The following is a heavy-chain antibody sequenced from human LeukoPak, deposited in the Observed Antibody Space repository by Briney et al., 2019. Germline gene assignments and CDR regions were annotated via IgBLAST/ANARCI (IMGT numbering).Heavy chain of an antibody. Sequence: SETLSRTCTVSGASIRTYYWNWIRQPPGRGLEGIGYIYYSGCTDYNPSLKSRVTISADASKNQFSLRLSSVTAADTAVYYCARYPFFYDVSGYPPLYFDNWGQGTLVPVSS. CDR2: IYYSGCT. V-gene: IGHV4-59*01. D-gene: IGHD3-22*01. J-gene: IGHJ4*02. CDR3: ARYPFFYDVSGYPPLYFDN. CDR1: GASIRTYY.